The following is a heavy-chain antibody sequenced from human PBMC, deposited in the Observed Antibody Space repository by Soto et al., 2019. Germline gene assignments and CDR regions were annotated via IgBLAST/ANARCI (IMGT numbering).Heavy chain of an antibody. J-gene: IGHJ4*02. V-gene: IGHV3-11*01. Sequence: QLQLLESGGDLVKPGGSLRLSCAASGFSVSGNDLSWIRQAPGKGLECVSSIGSSGRAIYYADSVKGRFSISRDNAKDSLYLHMSSLRAEDTDIDYCARHHSSGWLYLHSWGQGTLVTVSS. CDR1: GFSVSGND. CDR3: ARHHSSGWLYLHS. CDR2: IGSSGRAI. D-gene: IGHD6-19*01.